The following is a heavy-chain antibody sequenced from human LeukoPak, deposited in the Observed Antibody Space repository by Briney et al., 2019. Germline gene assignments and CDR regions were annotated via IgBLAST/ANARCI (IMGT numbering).Heavy chain of an antibody. CDR2: IIPVFGTA. D-gene: IGHD2-15*01. CDR1: GGTFSRNA. J-gene: IGHJ6*02. CDR3: GRGPKAGGPHHDMDV. Sequence: ASVKVSCKASGGTFSRNAVSWARQAPGQGLEWMGGIIPVFGTANYAQKFQGRVTITADESTSTAYMEMRSLSSDDTAVYYCGRGPKAGGPHHDMDVWGRGPTVTVSS. V-gene: IGHV1-69*13.